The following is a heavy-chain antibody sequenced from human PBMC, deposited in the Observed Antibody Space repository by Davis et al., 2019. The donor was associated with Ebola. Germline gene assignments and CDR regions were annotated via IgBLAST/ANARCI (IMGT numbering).Heavy chain of an antibody. V-gene: IGHV3-7*01. CDR1: GLTFSSYW. Sequence: GESLKISCAASGLTFSSYWMSWVRRAPGKGLEWVANIKQDGSEKCYVDSVKGRFTISRDNAKNSLYLQMNSLRAEDTAVYYCARDGNWVMGLWFDPWGQGTLVTVSP. CDR3: ARDGNWVMGLWFDP. J-gene: IGHJ5*02. CDR2: IKQDGSEK. D-gene: IGHD2-21*01.